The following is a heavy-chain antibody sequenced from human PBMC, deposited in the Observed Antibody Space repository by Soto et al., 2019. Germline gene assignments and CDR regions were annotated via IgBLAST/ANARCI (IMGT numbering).Heavy chain of an antibody. V-gene: IGHV3-33*01. Sequence: QVQLVESGGGVVQPGRSLRLSCAASGFTFSSYGMHWVRQAPGKGLEWVAVIWYDGSNKYYADSVKGRFTISRDNSKNTLYLQMNRLRAEDTAVYYCARWGPGYGYFYGMDVWGQGTTVTVSS. CDR1: GFTFSSYG. J-gene: IGHJ6*02. CDR2: IWYDGSNK. D-gene: IGHD5-18*01. CDR3: ARWGPGYGYFYGMDV.